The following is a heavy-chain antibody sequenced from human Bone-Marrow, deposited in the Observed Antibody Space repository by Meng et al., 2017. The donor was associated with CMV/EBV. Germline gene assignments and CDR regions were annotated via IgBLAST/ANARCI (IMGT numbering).Heavy chain of an antibody. D-gene: IGHD6-19*01. CDR2: IIPILGKA. CDR3: ARGRFSSGWYGGYWFDP. Sequence: GNFSRYGISWVRKDHGQGLEWMGGIIPILGKANYAQKYKGRVTINTDESTSTAYMELSSLRSEDTAVYYCARGRFSSGWYGGYWFDPWGQGTLVTVSS. CDR1: GNFSRYG. J-gene: IGHJ5*02. V-gene: IGHV1-69*05.